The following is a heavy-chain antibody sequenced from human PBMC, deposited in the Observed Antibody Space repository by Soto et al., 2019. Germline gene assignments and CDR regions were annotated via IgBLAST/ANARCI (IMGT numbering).Heavy chain of an antibody. Sequence: GGSLRLSCAASGFTFSSYGMHWVRQAPGKGLEWVAVIWYDGSNKYYADSVKGRFTISRDNSKNTLYLQMNSLRAEDTAVYYCARDSQMRYGSGSYYPVYYYYYMDVWGKGTTVTVSS. CDR1: GFTFSSYG. CDR3: ARDSQMRYGSGSYYPVYYYYYMDV. CDR2: IWYDGSNK. J-gene: IGHJ6*03. D-gene: IGHD3-10*01. V-gene: IGHV3-33*01.